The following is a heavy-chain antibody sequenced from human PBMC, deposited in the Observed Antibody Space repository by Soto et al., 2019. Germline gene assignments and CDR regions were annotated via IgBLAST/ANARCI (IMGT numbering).Heavy chain of an antibody. J-gene: IGHJ5*02. D-gene: IGHD2-15*01. CDR1: GYTLTELS. V-gene: IGHV1-24*01. CDR2: FDPEDGET. CDR3: ARQILAARQPQGYCSGGSCYLKSTTRKAHWFDP. Sequence: ASVKVSCKVSGYTLTELSMHWVRQAPGKGLEWMGGFDPEDGETIYAQKFQGRVTITADTSTDTAYMELSSLRSEDTAVYYCARQILAARQPQGYCSGGSCYLKSTTRKAHWFDPWGQGTLVTVSS.